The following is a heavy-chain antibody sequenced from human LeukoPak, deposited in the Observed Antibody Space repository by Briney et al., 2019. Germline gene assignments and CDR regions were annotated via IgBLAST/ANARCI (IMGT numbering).Heavy chain of an antibody. D-gene: IGHD1-1*01. CDR1: GFTFTSYA. J-gene: IGHJ4*02. CDR2: ISGSGGGT. Sequence: PGGSLRLSCAASGFTFTSYAMSWVRQAPGKGLEWVSAISGSGGGTNYADSVKGRFTISRDNSGNTLFLQMDSLRVEDTAVYYCAKRNPVYTWNSDVLWGQGSLVTVSS. CDR3: AKRNPVYTWNSDVL. V-gene: IGHV3-23*01.